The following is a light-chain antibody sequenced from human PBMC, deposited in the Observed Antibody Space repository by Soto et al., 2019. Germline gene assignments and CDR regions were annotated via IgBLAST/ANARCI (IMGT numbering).Light chain of an antibody. Sequence: QSALTQPRSVSGSPGQSVTISCTGTSSDVGGYNYVSWYQQHPGKAPKLMIYDVSKRPSGVPDRFSGSKSGNTASLTISGLLAEDEADYCCCSYAGSYTLVFGGGTKVTVL. CDR3: CSYAGSYTLV. J-gene: IGLJ2*01. CDR1: SSDVGGYNY. V-gene: IGLV2-11*01. CDR2: DVS.